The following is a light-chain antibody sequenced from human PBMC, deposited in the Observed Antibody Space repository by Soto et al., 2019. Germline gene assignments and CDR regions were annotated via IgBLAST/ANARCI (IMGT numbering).Light chain of an antibody. J-gene: IGLJ1*01. CDR3: STYAGSYTFYV. CDR2: DVS. Sequence: QSVLTQPRSVSGSPGQSVTLSCTGTSSDVGGYNYVSWSQLHPGKAPKVMIYDVSKRPPGVPDRFSGSKSGNTASLTISGLQAEDEAESYCSTYAGSYTFYVFGTGTKVTVL. CDR1: SSDVGGYNY. V-gene: IGLV2-11*01.